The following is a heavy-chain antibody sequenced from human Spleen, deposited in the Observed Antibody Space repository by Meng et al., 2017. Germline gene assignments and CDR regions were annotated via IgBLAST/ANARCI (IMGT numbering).Heavy chain of an antibody. CDR3: ARGPTTMAHDFDY. J-gene: IGHJ4*02. CDR1: GGSFSDYY. D-gene: IGHD4-11*01. CDR2: INHSGST. Sequence: QVLLRPWGAGRLKPSETLLSPCVVSGGSFSDYYWSWIRQPPGKGLEWIGEINHSGSTNYNPSLESRATISVDTSQNNLSLKLSSVTAADSAVYYCARGPTTMAHDFDYWGQGTLVTVSS. V-gene: IGHV4-34*01.